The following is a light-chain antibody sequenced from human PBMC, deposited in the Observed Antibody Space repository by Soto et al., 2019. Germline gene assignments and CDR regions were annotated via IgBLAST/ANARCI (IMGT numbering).Light chain of an antibody. CDR1: SSSIGSNS. J-gene: IGLJ1*01. CDR2: TNN. Sequence: QSVLTQPPSASGTPGQRVTISCSGSSSSIGSNSVNWYQQLPRTAPKVLIYTNNQRPSGVPDRFSGSKSGTSASLAISGLQSEDEADYYCAAWDVSLNVYVFGTGTKLTVL. V-gene: IGLV1-44*01. CDR3: AAWDVSLNVYV.